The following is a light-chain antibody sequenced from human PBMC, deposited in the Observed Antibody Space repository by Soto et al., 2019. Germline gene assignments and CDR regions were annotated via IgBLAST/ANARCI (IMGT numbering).Light chain of an antibody. J-gene: IGLJ1*01. CDR2: EVS. CDR3: TSYAGTYSFFYV. CDR1: SSDVGAYNY. V-gene: IGLV2-8*01. Sequence: QCVLTQPPSASGSPGQSVTISCTGTSSDVGAYNYVSWYQQLPGKAPKLIIYEVSKRPSGVPDRFSGSKSGNTASLTVSGLQAEDEADYYCTSYAGTYSFFYVFGTATKVTVL.